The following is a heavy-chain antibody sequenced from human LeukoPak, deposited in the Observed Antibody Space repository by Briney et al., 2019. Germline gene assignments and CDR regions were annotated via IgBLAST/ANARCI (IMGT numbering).Heavy chain of an antibody. J-gene: IGHJ4*02. V-gene: IGHV3-23*01. D-gene: IGHD6-13*01. CDR1: GFTFSSYA. CDR3: ARDEGPGLPGIAAAGTED. CDR2: ISGSGGST. Sequence: QTGGSLRLSCAASGFTFSSYAMSWVRQAPGKGLEWVSAISGSGGSTYYADSVKGRFTISRDNSKNTLYLQMNSLRAEDTAVYYCARDEGPGLPGIAAAGTEDWGQGTLVTVSS.